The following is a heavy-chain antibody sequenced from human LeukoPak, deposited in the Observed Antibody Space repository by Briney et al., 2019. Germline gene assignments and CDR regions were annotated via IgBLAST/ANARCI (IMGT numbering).Heavy chain of an antibody. CDR2: IYYSGST. D-gene: IGHD3-10*01. CDR1: GGSISSYY. V-gene: IGHV4-59*08. CDR3: ARVGYYGSGSYSYYFDY. Sequence: SETLSLTCTVSGGSISSYYWSWIRQPPGKGLEWIGYIYYSGSTNYNPSLKSRVTISVDTSKNQFSLKLSSVTAADTAVYYCARVGYYGSGSYSYYFDYWGQGTLVTVSS. J-gene: IGHJ4*02.